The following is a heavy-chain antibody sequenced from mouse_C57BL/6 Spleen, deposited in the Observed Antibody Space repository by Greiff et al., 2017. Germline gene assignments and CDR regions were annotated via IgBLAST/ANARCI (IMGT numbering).Heavy chain of an antibody. V-gene: IGHV3-6*01. CDR2: ISYDGSN. J-gene: IGHJ3*01. CDR3: AREEDGYSPFAY. Sequence: VQLQESGPGLVKPSQSLSLTCSVTGYSITSGYYWNWIRQFPGNKLEWMGYISYDGSNNYNPSLKNRISITRDTSKNQFFLKLNSVTTEDTATYYCAREEDGYSPFAYWGQGTLVTVSA. D-gene: IGHD2-3*01. CDR1: GYSITSGYY.